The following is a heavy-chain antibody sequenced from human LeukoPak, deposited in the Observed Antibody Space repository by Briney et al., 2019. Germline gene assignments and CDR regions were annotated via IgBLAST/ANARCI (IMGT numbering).Heavy chain of an antibody. V-gene: IGHV4-59*08. Sequence: PSETLSLTCTVSGGSISSYYWSWIRQPPGKGLEWIGYIYYSGSTNYNPSLKSRVTISVDTSKNQFSLKLSSVTAADTAVYYCARQYLEGWFDPWGQGTLVTVSS. CDR2: IYYSGST. J-gene: IGHJ5*02. CDR3: ARQYLEGWFDP. CDR1: GGSISSYY.